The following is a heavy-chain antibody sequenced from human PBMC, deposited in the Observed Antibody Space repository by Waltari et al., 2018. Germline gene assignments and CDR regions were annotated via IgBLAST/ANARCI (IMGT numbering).Heavy chain of an antibody. Sequence: EVQLLESGGGLVQPGGSLRLSCAASGFTFSSYAMSCVRQAPGKGLEWVSAISGSGGSTYYADSVKGQFTISRDNSKNTLYLQMNSLRAEDTAVYYCAKDSTLVVVVPAAIPFDYWGQGTLVTVSS. D-gene: IGHD2-2*02. CDR1: GFTFSSYA. CDR2: ISGSGGST. CDR3: AKDSTLVVVVPAAIPFDY. J-gene: IGHJ4*02. V-gene: IGHV3-23*01.